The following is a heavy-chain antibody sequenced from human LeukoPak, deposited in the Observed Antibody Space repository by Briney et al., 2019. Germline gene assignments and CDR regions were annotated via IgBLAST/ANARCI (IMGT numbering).Heavy chain of an antibody. J-gene: IGHJ2*01. CDR1: GGSISSSTHY. Sequence: SESLSLTCTVSGGSISSSTHYWGWIRQPPGKGLEWIGSLYYSGSTYYNPSLKTRVTISLDTSTHQFSLKVTSVTAADTAVYYCARQSVRATPYWYFDLWGRGTLVTVSS. V-gene: IGHV4-39*01. D-gene: IGHD1-26*01. CDR3: ARQSVRATPYWYFDL. CDR2: LYYSGST.